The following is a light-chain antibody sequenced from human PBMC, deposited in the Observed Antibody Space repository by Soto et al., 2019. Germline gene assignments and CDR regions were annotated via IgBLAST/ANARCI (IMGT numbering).Light chain of an antibody. Sequence: QSALTPPASVSGSPGQSITISCTGTTSDIGHYDYVSWYQQHPGKAPKLMIYHVTYRPSGVSNRYSGSTSGNSASLTISGLQADDEADYYCSSYTSSSTLESVFGTGTKFTVL. CDR2: HVT. V-gene: IGLV2-14*03. J-gene: IGLJ1*01. CDR3: SSYTSSSTLESV. CDR1: TSDIGHYDY.